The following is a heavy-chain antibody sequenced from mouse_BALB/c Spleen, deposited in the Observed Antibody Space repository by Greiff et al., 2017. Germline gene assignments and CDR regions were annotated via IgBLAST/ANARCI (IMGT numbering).Heavy chain of an antibody. V-gene: IGHV5-12-1*01. CDR2: ISSGGGST. D-gene: IGHD1-1*01. CDR3: ARHYYGRAWFAY. J-gene: IGHJ3*01. Sequence: EVQLVESGGGLVKPGGSLKLSCAASGFAFSSYDMSWVRQTPEKRLEWVAYISSGGGSTYYPDTVKGRFTISRDNAKNTLYLQMSSLKSEDTAMYYCARHYYGRAWFAYWGQGTLVTVSA. CDR1: GFAFSSYD.